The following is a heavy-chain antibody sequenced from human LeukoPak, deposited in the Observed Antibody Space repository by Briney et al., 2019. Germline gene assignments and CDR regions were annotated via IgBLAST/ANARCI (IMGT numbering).Heavy chain of an antibody. CDR2: IRGSGTST. D-gene: IGHD3-10*01. J-gene: IGHJ4*02. CDR1: GFTFSSYG. CDR3: AKVTYGSGTYGAFDY. V-gene: IGHV3-23*01. Sequence: PGGSLRLSCAGSGFTFSSYGMSWVRQAPGKGLEWVSCIRGSGTSTYYADSVKGRFTISRDNSKNTLYLQMNSLRAEDTAVYYCAKVTYGSGTYGAFDYWGQGTLVTASS.